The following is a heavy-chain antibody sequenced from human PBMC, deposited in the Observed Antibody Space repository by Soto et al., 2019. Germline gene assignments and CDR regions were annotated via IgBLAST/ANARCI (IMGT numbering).Heavy chain of an antibody. D-gene: IGHD3-16*01. CDR1: RLTFTTYD. CDR3: AGEPRGGDDDMDV. Sequence: QVQLVESGGAVVQPATSLRLSCAASRLTFTTYDMHWVRQAPGKGLEWVALIWSAGSRQCYGDSVKGRFTISRDNSKNTLSLQMNSLRVEDTAVYYCAGEPRGGDDDMDVWGQGTTVTVSS. CDR2: IWSAGSRQ. V-gene: IGHV3-33*08. J-gene: IGHJ6*02.